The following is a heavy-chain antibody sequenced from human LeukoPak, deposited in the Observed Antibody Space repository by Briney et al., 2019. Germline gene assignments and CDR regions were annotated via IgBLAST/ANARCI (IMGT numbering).Heavy chain of an antibody. Sequence: LPGGSLRLSCAASGFTFSSYAMSWVRQAPGKGLEWVSAISGSGGSTYYADSVKGRFTISRDTSKNTLYLQMNSLRAEDTAVYYCAKDLVPTLAKVRIMFDYWGRGTLVTVSS. CDR2: ISGSGGST. V-gene: IGHV3-23*01. CDR3: AKDLVPTLAKVRIMFDY. CDR1: GFTFSSYA. J-gene: IGHJ4*02. D-gene: IGHD6-6*01.